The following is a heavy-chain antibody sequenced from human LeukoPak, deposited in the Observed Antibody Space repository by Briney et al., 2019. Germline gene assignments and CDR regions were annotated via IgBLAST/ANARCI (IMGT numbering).Heavy chain of an antibody. CDR2: ISSSSSTI. CDR1: GFTFSSYS. D-gene: IGHD1-7*01. Sequence: GGSLRLSCAASGFTFSSYSMNWVRQAPGKGLEWVSYISSSSSTIYYADSVKGRFTISRDNAKNSLYLQMNSLRAEDTAVYYCARGATGTTFIFGFWGQGTLVTVSS. CDR3: ARGATGTTFIFGF. J-gene: IGHJ4*02. V-gene: IGHV3-48*01.